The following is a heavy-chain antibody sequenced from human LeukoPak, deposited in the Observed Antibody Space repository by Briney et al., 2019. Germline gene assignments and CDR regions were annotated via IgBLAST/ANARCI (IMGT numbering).Heavy chain of an antibody. D-gene: IGHD3-22*01. Sequence: PGGSLRLSCAASGFTFDDYAMHWVRQAPGKGLEWVSGISWNSGSIGYADSVKGRFTISRDNAKNSLYLQMNSLRAEDMALYYCAKGVALDSSGGLDAFDIWGQGTMVTVSS. CDR2: ISWNSGSI. CDR3: AKGVALDSSGGLDAFDI. CDR1: GFTFDDYA. J-gene: IGHJ3*02. V-gene: IGHV3-9*03.